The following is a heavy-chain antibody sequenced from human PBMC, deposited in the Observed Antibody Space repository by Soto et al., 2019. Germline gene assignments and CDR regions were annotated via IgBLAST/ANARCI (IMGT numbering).Heavy chain of an antibody. CDR2: ISAYNGNT. D-gene: IGHD3-16*01. Sequence: ASVKVSCKASGYTFTSYGISWVRQAPGQGLEWMGWISAYNGNTNYAQKLQGRVTMTTDTSMSTAYMELRSLRSDDTDVYYCARAIFHVVQKGGWFDPLGQGTLVTVSS. CDR3: ARAIFHVVQKGGWFDP. J-gene: IGHJ5*02. V-gene: IGHV1-18*01. CDR1: GYTFTSYG.